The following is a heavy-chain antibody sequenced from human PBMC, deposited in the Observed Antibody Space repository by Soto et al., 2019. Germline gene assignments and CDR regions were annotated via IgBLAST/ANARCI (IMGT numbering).Heavy chain of an antibody. CDR3: ARGVGATHFDY. CDR1: GYSISNTNW. J-gene: IGHJ4*02. Sequence: PSETLSLTCAVSGYSISNTNWWGWIRQPPGKALEWIGYIFYTGSTYYNPSLKSRVTMSLDTSKNQFSLKLSSVTAADTAVYYCARGVGATHFDYWGQGIPVTVSS. V-gene: IGHV4-28*03. CDR2: IFYTGST. D-gene: IGHD1-26*01.